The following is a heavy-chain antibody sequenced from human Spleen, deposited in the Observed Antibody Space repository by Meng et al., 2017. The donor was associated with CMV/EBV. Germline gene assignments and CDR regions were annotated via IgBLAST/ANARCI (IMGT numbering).Heavy chain of an antibody. V-gene: IGHV4-59*01. CDR1: AGFISNYY. J-gene: IGHJ4*02. D-gene: IGHD3-3*01. Sequence: GSLRLSGTVSAGFISNYYWSWIRQHPGKGLEWIGYIYYSGTTKYNPSLKSRVTISADTSKKQLSLKLSSVTAADTAMHYCASGRETYYDFWSGYSPYVPLDYWGQGTLVTVSS. CDR2: IYYSGTT. CDR3: ASGRETYYDFWSGYSPYVPLDY.